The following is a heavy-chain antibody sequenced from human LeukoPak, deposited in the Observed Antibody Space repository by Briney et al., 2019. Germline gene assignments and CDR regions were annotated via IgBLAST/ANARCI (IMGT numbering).Heavy chain of an antibody. CDR2: IVPIFGTA. V-gene: IGHV1-69*05. D-gene: IGHD2-2*01. CDR1: GGTFSSYA. CDR3: ARTPIGPAATFYYYYMDV. Sequence: SVKVSCKASGGTFSSYAISWVRQAPGQGLEWMGGIVPIFGTANYAQKFQGRVTITTDESTSTAYMELSSLRSEDTAVYYCARTPIGPAATFYYYYMDVWGKGTTVTVSS. J-gene: IGHJ6*03.